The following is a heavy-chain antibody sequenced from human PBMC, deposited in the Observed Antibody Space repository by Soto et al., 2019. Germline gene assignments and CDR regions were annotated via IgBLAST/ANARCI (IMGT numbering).Heavy chain of an antibody. V-gene: IGHV3-73*01. CDR3: TTEAPYSSGWYRDAFDI. CDR1: GFTFSGSA. J-gene: IGHJ3*02. D-gene: IGHD6-19*01. Sequence: PGGSLRLSCAASGFTFSGSAMHWVRQASGKGLEWVGRIRSKANSYATAYAASVKGRFTISRDDSKNTAYLQMNSLKTEDTAVYYCTTEAPYSSGWYRDAFDIWGQGTMVTVSS. CDR2: IRSKANSYAT.